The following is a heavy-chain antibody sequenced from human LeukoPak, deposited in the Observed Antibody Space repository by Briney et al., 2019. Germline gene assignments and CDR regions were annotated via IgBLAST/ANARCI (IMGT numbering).Heavy chain of an antibody. J-gene: IGHJ4*02. Sequence: GGSLRLSCSASGFTFSSYAMHWVRQAPGKVLEYVSAISSNGGSTYYADSVKGRFTISRDNSKNTLYLQMSSLRAEDTAVYYCVRADRDYGGNSVFDYWGQGTLVTVSS. CDR1: GFTFSSYA. CDR2: ISSNGGST. V-gene: IGHV3-64D*06. CDR3: VRADRDYGGNSVFDY. D-gene: IGHD4-23*01.